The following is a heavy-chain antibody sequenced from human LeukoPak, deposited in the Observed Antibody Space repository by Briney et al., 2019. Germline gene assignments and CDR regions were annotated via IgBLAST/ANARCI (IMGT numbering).Heavy chain of an antibody. V-gene: IGHV4-59*01. J-gene: IGHJ6*02. CDR1: GGSISSYY. Sequence: PSETLSLTCTVSGGSISSYYWSWIRQPPGKGLEWIGYIYYSGSTNYNPSLKSRVTISVDTSKNQFSLNLSSVTAADTAVYYCARGNYYYCMDVWGQGTTVTVSS. CDR2: IYYSGST. CDR3: ARGNYYYCMDV.